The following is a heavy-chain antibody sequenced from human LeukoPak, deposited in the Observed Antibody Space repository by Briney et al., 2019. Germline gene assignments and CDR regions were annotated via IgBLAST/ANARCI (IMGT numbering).Heavy chain of an antibody. J-gene: IGHJ3*02. CDR1: GGSISSYY. CDR2: IYYSGST. CDR3: ASLSYGDYVPDAFDI. D-gene: IGHD4-17*01. V-gene: IGHV4-59*01. Sequence: SETLSLTCTLSGGSISSYYWSWIRQPPGKGLEWIGYIYYSGSTNYNPSLKSRVTISVDTSKNQFSLKLSSVTAADTAVYYCASLSYGDYVPDAFDIWGQGTMVTVSS.